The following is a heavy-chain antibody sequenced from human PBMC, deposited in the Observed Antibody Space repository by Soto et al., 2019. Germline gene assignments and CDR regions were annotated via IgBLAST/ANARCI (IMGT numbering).Heavy chain of an antibody. D-gene: IGHD2-2*01. Sequence: QEQLVESGGTVVQPGGSLRLSCVASGFNFGVHGMHWVRQAPGKGLEWIAAIWYDGSDKDYAESVKGRFAISRDNSQNVLFLQMNTLRGKDTATYYCARTRGGFHYYYGMDVWGQGTAVTVS. CDR3: ARTRGGFHYYYGMDV. CDR1: GFNFGVHG. V-gene: IGHV3-33*03. J-gene: IGHJ6*02. CDR2: IWYDGSDK.